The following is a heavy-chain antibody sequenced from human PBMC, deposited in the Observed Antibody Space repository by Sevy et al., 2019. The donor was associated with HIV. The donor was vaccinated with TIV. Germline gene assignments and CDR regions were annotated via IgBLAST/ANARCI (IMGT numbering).Heavy chain of an antibody. CDR1: GFTVTSNY. V-gene: IGHV3-53*01. CDR3: AREAGSSSFDY. Sequence: GGSLRLSCAATGFTVTSNYMSWVRQGPGKGLEWVSGFYNGDSTQYADSVKGRFTISRDKSNNTLYLQMVSLRAEDTAVYYCAREAGSSSFDYWGQGTLVTVSS. J-gene: IGHJ4*02. D-gene: IGHD6-13*01. CDR2: FYNGDST.